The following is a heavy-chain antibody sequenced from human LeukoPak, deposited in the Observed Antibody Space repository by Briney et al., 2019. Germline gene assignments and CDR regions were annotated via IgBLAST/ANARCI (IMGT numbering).Heavy chain of an antibody. CDR2: IYYSGST. Sequence: RPSETLSLTCTVSGGSISSSSYYWSWVRQPPGKGLEWIGYIYYSGSTNYNPSLKSRVTISVDTSKNQFSLKLSSVTAADTAVYYCASGSIAVAGTGDFDYWGQGTLVTVSS. CDR3: ASGSIAVAGTGDFDY. D-gene: IGHD6-19*01. J-gene: IGHJ4*02. CDR1: GGSISSSSYY. V-gene: IGHV4-61*01.